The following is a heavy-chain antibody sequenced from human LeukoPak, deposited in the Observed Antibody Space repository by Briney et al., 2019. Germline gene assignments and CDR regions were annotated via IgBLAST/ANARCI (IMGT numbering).Heavy chain of an antibody. J-gene: IGHJ3*01. Sequence: GGSLKLSCAASGFTFSDYSMNWVRQAPGKGLEWISYISGSGTIYYADSVKGRFTISRDNAQRLVYLQMNSLRAEDTAVYYCTNFKPPAPDALDVWGQGTLITVSS. CDR3: TNFKPPAPDALDV. CDR2: ISGSGTI. CDR1: GFTFSDYS. V-gene: IGHV3-48*01. D-gene: IGHD2/OR15-2a*01.